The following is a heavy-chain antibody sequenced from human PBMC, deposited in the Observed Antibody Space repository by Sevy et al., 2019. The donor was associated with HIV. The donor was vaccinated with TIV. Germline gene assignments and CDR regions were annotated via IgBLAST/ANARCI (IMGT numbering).Heavy chain of an antibody. CDR2: IDSDGSGT. V-gene: IGHV3-74*01. J-gene: IGHJ4*02. Sequence: GGSLRLSCAVSGFTFSSYWMHWVRQAPGKGLVWVSRIDSDGSGTRYADSVKGRFTISRDNAKNTLYLQMNSLRAEDTAVYYCARARFCRGGSCYSDYWGQGTLVTVSS. CDR1: GFTFSSYW. CDR3: ARARFCRGGSCYSDY. D-gene: IGHD2-15*01.